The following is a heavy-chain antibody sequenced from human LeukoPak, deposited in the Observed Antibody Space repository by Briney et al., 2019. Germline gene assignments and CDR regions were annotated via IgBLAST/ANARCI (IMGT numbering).Heavy chain of an antibody. D-gene: IGHD4-11*01. CDR3: ARGGAYSNYGPYFDY. CDR2: IIPILGIA. CDR1: GGTFSSYA. Sequence: ASVKVSCKASGGTFSSYAISWVRQAPGQGLEWMGRIIPILGIANYAQKFQGRVTITADKSTSTAYMELSSLRSEDTAVYYCARGGAYSNYGPYFDYWGQGTLVTVSS. J-gene: IGHJ4*02. V-gene: IGHV1-69*04.